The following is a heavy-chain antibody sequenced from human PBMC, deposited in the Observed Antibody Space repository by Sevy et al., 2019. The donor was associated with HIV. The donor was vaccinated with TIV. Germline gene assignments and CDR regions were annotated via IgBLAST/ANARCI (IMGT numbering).Heavy chain of an antibody. D-gene: IGHD3-16*01. CDR3: ARDRDITFGGGDAFDI. V-gene: IGHV1-69*13. Sequence: ASVKVSCKASGGTFGTYSLSWLRQAPGQGLEWMGGIIPIFHSANYAQNFQGRVTITADESTSTAYMERSSLRPEDSAVYYCARDRDITFGGGDAFDIWGQGTMVTVSS. J-gene: IGHJ3*02. CDR1: GGTFGTYS. CDR2: IIPIFHSA.